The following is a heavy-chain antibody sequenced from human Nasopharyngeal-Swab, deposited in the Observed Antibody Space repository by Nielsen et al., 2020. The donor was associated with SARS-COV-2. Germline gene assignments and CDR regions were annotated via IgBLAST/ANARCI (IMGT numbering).Heavy chain of an antibody. V-gene: IGHV3-13*05. Sequence: GGSLRLSCAASGFTFSSYDMHWVRQATGKGLEWVSAIGTAGDPYYPGSVKGRFTISRENAKNSLYLQMNSLRAEDTAVYYCARDAISSTWYVGGWSSDALRYYYGMDVWGHGTTVTVSS. CDR2: IGTAGDP. J-gene: IGHJ6*02. D-gene: IGHD6-13*01. CDR1: GFTFSSYD. CDR3: ARDAISSTWYVGGWSSDALRYYYGMDV.